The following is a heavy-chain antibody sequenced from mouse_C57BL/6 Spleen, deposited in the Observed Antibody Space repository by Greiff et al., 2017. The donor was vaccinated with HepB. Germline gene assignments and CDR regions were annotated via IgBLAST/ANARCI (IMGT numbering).Heavy chain of an antibody. V-gene: IGHV1-82*01. CDR2: IYPGDGDT. Sequence: QVQLKQSGPELVKPGASVKISCKASGYAFSSSWMNWVKQRPGKGLEWIGRIYPGDGDTNYNGKFKGKATLTADKSSSTAYMQLSSLTSEDSAVYFCARSSGIYDYDERFAYWGQGTLVTVSA. CDR3: ARSSGIYDYDERFAY. D-gene: IGHD2-4*01. J-gene: IGHJ3*01. CDR1: GYAFSSSW.